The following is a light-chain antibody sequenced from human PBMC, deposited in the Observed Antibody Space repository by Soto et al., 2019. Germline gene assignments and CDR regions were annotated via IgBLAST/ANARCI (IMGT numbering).Light chain of an antibody. V-gene: IGKV1-5*01. Sequence: DIQMTQSPSTLSASVGDRVTITCRASRTISSWLAWYQQRPGKGPKLLIYDGTNLESGVPSRFSGSRSGTEFTLTISSLQPDDVATYYCQQYNGYSTFAQGTYVYIK. J-gene: IGKJ2*01. CDR3: QQYNGYST. CDR2: DGT. CDR1: RTISSW.